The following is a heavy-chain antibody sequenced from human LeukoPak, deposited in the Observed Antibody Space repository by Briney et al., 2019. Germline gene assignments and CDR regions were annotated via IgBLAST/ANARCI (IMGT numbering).Heavy chain of an antibody. CDR3: ARPLTTVTSGIFGMDV. Sequence: ASVKVSCKASGYAFTGYYMHWVRQAPGQGLEWVGWINPNSGGTNYAQKFQGRVTMTRDTSISTAYMELSRLRSDDTAVYYCARPLTTVTSGIFGMDVWGQGTTVTVSS. CDR1: GYAFTGYY. V-gene: IGHV1-2*02. D-gene: IGHD4-17*01. CDR2: INPNSGGT. J-gene: IGHJ6*02.